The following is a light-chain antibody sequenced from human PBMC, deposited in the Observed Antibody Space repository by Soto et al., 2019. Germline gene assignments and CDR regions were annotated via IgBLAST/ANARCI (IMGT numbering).Light chain of an antibody. J-gene: IGKJ1*01. CDR2: GAS. Sequence: EIVLTQSPGTLSLSPGERATLSCRASQSVSSSYLAWYQQKPGQAPRLLIYGASSRATGIPDRFSGSGSGTDFTLTISRLEPEDSAVYYCQQYYIWPPWTFGQGTKVDIK. CDR3: QQYYIWPPWT. CDR1: QSVSSSY. V-gene: IGKV3-20*01.